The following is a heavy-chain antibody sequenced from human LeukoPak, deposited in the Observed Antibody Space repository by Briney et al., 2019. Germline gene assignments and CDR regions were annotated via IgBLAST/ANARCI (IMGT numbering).Heavy chain of an antibody. CDR3: ARPMMDGSGYYYGCFDK. J-gene: IGHJ4*02. V-gene: IGHV3-23*01. CDR2: ISGGGDSP. Sequence: GGSLRLSCAASGFTFDIYAMSWVRQAPGKGLEWVSAISGGGDSPYYADFVKGRFTISRDNSKNTLYLQINSLRAEDTAVYYCARPMMDGSGYYYGCFDKWGQGALVTVSS. D-gene: IGHD3-22*01. CDR1: GFTFDIYA.